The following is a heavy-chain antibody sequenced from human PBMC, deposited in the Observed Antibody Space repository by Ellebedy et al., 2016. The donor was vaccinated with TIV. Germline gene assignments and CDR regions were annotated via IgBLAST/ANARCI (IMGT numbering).Heavy chain of an antibody. Sequence: ASVKVSCXASGYTFSSYGLSWVRQAPGQGLEWMGWFSAYNGDTNYAQKLQGRVTMTADTSTSTAYMELRSLRSDDTAVYYCARADFYYGMDVWGQGTTVTVSS. J-gene: IGHJ6*02. CDR3: ARADFYYGMDV. V-gene: IGHV1-18*01. CDR2: FSAYNGDT. CDR1: GYTFSSYG.